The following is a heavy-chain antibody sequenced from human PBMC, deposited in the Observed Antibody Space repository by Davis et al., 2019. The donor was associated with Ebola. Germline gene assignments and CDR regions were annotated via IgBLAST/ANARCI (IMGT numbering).Heavy chain of an antibody. CDR1: GVTFSSYG. Sequence: PGGSLRLSCAASGVTFSSYGMHWVRQAPGKGLEWVAFIRYDGTNKYYADSVKGRFTISRDNFKNTLYLQMNSLRVEETAIYYCAIVRGDVWGQGTMVTVSS. CDR2: IRYDGTNK. CDR3: AIVRGDV. D-gene: IGHD3-10*01. V-gene: IGHV3-30*02. J-gene: IGHJ3*01.